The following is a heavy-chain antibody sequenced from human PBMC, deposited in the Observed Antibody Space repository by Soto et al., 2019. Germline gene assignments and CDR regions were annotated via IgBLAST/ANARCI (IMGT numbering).Heavy chain of an antibody. V-gene: IGHV3-30-3*01. D-gene: IGHD2-15*01. Sequence: GGSLRLSCAASGFTFSSYAMHWVRQAPGKGLEWVAVISYDGSNKYYADSVKGRFTISRDNSKNTLYLQMNSLRAEDTAVYYCARDLGPPDGYCSGGSCPTFDYWGQGTLVTVSS. J-gene: IGHJ4*02. CDR2: ISYDGSNK. CDR1: GFTFSSYA. CDR3: ARDLGPPDGYCSGGSCPTFDY.